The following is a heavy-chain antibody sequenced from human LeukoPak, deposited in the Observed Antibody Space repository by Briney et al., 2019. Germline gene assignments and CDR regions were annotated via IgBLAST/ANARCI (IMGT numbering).Heavy chain of an antibody. CDR2: ISSSGSTI. Sequence: GGSLRLSCAASGFTFSDYYMSWIRQAPGKGLEWVSYISSSGSTIYYADSVRGRFTISRDNSKNTLYLQMSSLRVEDTAIYYCAKCYYYDSSGYYYPDYWGQGTLVTVSS. V-gene: IGHV3-11*01. CDR3: AKCYYYDSSGYYYPDY. J-gene: IGHJ4*02. CDR1: GFTFSDYY. D-gene: IGHD3-22*01.